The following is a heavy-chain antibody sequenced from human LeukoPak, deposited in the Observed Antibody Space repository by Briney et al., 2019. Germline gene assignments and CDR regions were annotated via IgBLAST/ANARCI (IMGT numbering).Heavy chain of an antibody. CDR3: ARGGRYMDV. J-gene: IGHJ6*03. V-gene: IGHV4-59*01. D-gene: IGHD3-16*01. CDR1: GGSITTYY. Sequence: SSETLSLTRTVSGGSITTYYWSWIRQPPGKGLEWMGYIYSRGSTNYNPSLKSRVTISVDTSENQFSLKLTSVTAADTAVYYCARGGRYMDVWGKGTTVTVSS. CDR2: IYSRGST.